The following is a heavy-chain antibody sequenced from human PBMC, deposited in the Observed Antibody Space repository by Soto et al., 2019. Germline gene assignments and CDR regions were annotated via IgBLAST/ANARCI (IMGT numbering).Heavy chain of an antibody. CDR1: GFTFSSYT. CDR2: ISSSSSTI. Sequence: GGSLRLSCAASGFTFSSYTMNWVRQAPGKGLEWVSYISSSSSTIYYADSVKGRFTISRDNAKNSLYLQMNSLRAEDTAVYYCARAPYYYDSSRYYYVWDQGTLVTVSS. V-gene: IGHV3-48*01. D-gene: IGHD3-22*01. CDR3: ARAPYYYDSSRYYYV. J-gene: IGHJ4*02.